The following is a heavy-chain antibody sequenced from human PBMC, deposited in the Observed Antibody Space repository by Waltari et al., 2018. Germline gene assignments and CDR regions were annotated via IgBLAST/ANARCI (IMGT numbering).Heavy chain of an antibody. D-gene: IGHD5-12*01. CDR3: ATANHLTGWLQLRINRYWFDP. CDR2: FDPEDGET. CDR1: GYTLTELS. Sequence: QVQLVQSGAEVKKPGASVKVSCKVSGYTLTELSMHWVRQAPGKGLEWMGGFDPEDGETIYEQKFQGRVTMTEDTSTDTAYMELSSLRSEDTAVYYCATANHLTGWLQLRINRYWFDPWGQGTLVTVSS. V-gene: IGHV1-24*01. J-gene: IGHJ5*02.